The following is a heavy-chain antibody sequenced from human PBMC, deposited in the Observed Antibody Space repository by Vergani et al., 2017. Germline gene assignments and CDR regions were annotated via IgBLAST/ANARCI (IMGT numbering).Heavy chain of an antibody. CDR1: GFRFSSYG. J-gene: IGHJ6*03. CDR2: IWYDGSNK. Sequence: QVQLVESGGGVVQPGRSLRLSCAASGFRFSSYGMNWVRQAPGKGLEWVAVIWYDGSNKYYADSVKGRFTISRDNSQYTVNLQMNSLRVDDTAVYYCAKDWGGCTSISCSYYMDVWGKGTTVTV. CDR3: AKDWGGCTSISCSYYMDV. D-gene: IGHD2-2*01. V-gene: IGHV3-33*06.